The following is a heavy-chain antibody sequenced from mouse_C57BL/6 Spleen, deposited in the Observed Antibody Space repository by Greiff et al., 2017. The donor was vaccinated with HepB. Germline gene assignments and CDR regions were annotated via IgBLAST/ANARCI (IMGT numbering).Heavy chain of an antibody. V-gene: IGHV1-42*01. CDR1: GYSFTGYY. CDR2: INPSTGGT. CDR3: ARRVYYYGSSPRYFDV. D-gene: IGHD1-1*01. Sequence: EVQLQQSGPELVKPGASVKISCKASGYSFTGYYMNWVKQSPEKSLEWIGEINPSTGGTTYNQKFKAKATLTVDKSSSTAYMQLKSLTSEDSAVYYCARRVYYYGSSPRYFDVWGTGTTVTVSS. J-gene: IGHJ1*03.